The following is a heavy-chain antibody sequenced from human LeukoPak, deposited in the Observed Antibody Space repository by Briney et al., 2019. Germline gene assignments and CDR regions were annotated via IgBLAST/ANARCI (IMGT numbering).Heavy chain of an antibody. CDR2: IKQDGSEE. CDR3: ARGGGSGRWGSAFDM. CDR1: GFTFRTYW. V-gene: IGHV3-7*01. D-gene: IGHD6-19*01. J-gene: IGHJ3*02. Sequence: PGGSLRLSCAASGFTFRTYWMSWVRQAPGKGLEWVANIKQDGSEEYYVDSVKGRFTISRDNAKNSLYLQMNSLRDEDTAVYYCARGGGSGRWGSAFDMWGQGTLVTVSS.